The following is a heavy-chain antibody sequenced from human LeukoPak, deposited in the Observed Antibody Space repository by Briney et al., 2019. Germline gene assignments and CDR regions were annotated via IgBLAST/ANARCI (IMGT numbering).Heavy chain of an antibody. Sequence: PGGSLRLSCAASGFTLSSLAMHWVRQAPGKGLEWVSSSGTRSGTKYYADSVIGRFTISRDSAMNSVSLQINSLRAEDTAVYYCLLQMTYGELSDPDFRGQGTLVTVSS. CDR3: LLQMTYGELSDPDF. CDR1: GFTLSSLA. D-gene: IGHD3-16*02. CDR2: SGTRSGTK. V-gene: IGHV3-21*01. J-gene: IGHJ4*02.